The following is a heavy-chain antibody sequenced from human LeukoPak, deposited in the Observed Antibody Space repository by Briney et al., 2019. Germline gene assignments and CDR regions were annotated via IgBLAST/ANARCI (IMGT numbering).Heavy chain of an antibody. Sequence: EASVKVSCKASGYTFASFGISWVRQAPGQGLEWMGWISAYNGNTNYAQNFQDRVTMTTDTSTSTAYTELRSLRSDDTAVYYCARDIVMVVGSFYYGMDFWGQGTTVTVS. CDR1: GYTFASFG. CDR2: ISAYNGNT. V-gene: IGHV1-18*01. D-gene: IGHD2-15*01. CDR3: ARDIVMVVGSFYYGMDF. J-gene: IGHJ6*02.